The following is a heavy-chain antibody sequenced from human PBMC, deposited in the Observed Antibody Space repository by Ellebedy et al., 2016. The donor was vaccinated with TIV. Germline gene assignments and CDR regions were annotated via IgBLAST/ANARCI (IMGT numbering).Heavy chain of an antibody. CDR1: GFTFSNFW. Sequence: GGSLRLSCAASGFTFSNFWMHWVRQVPGKGLVWVSRINSDGSSTSYADSVKGRFTISRDNAKNTLYLQMNSLRAEDTAVYYCARVGYSRSSIDYWGQGTLVTVSS. D-gene: IGHD6-13*01. J-gene: IGHJ4*02. CDR3: ARVGYSRSSIDY. CDR2: INSDGSST. V-gene: IGHV3-74*01.